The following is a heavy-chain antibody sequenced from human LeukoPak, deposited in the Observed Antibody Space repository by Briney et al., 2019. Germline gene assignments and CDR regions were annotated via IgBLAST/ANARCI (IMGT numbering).Heavy chain of an antibody. Sequence: SVKVSCKASGGTFSSYTISWVRQAPGQGLEWMGRIIPILGIANYARKFQGRVTITADKSTSTAYMELSSLRSEDTAVYYCARLGYGGNSMASDYWGQGTLVTVSS. CDR2: IIPILGIA. CDR3: ARLGYGGNSMASDY. J-gene: IGHJ4*02. CDR1: GGTFSSYT. D-gene: IGHD4-23*01. V-gene: IGHV1-69*02.